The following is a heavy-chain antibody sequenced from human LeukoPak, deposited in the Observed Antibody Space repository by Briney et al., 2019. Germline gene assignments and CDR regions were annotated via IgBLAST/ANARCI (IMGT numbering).Heavy chain of an antibody. CDR3: ARGPEAGYSYGEFDY. V-gene: IGHV4-34*01. J-gene: IGHJ4*02. CDR2: INHSGST. CDR1: GGSFSGYY. D-gene: IGHD5-18*01. Sequence: SETLSLTCAVYGGSFSGYYWSWIRQPPGKGLECIGEINHSGSTNYNPSPKSRVTISVDTSKNQFSLKLSSVTAADTAVYYCARGPEAGYSYGEFDYWGQGTLVTVSS.